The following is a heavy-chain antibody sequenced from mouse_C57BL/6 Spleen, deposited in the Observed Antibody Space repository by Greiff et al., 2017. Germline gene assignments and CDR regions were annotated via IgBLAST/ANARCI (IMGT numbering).Heavy chain of an antibody. CDR2: IDPETGGT. Sequence: QVQLQQSGAELVRPGASVTLSCKASGYTFTDYEMHWVKQTPVHGLEWTGAIDPETGGTAYNQKFKGKAILTADKSSSTAYMELRSLTSEDSAVYYCTSRGGYPLFDYWGQGTTLTVSS. D-gene: IGHD2-2*01. V-gene: IGHV1-15*01. CDR1: GYTFTDYE. J-gene: IGHJ2*01. CDR3: TSRGGYPLFDY.